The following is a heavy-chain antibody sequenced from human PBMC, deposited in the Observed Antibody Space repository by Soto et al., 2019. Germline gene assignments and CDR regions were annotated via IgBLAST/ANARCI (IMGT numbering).Heavy chain of an antibody. CDR3: AKERYCSSTRCRDRHNGFDP. CDR2: ISYDGSNK. CDR1: GFTFSSYG. Sequence: GGSLRLSCAASGFTFSSYGMHWVRQAPGKGLEWVAVISYDGSNKYYADSVKGRFTISRDNSKNTLYLQMNSLRAEDTAVYYCAKERYCSSTRCRDRHNGFDPWGQGTLVTVSS. J-gene: IGHJ5*02. V-gene: IGHV3-30*18. D-gene: IGHD2-2*01.